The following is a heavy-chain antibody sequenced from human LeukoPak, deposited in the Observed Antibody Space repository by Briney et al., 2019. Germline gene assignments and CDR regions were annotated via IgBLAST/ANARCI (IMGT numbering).Heavy chain of an antibody. D-gene: IGHD6-13*01. Sequence: PGGSLRLSCAASGFTFSSYSMNWVRQAPGKGLEWVSSISSSSSYIYYADSVKGRFTISRDNAKNSLYLQMNSLRAEGTAVYYCARERGYSSSWQSEPFDYWGQGTLVTVSS. CDR1: GFTFSSYS. J-gene: IGHJ4*02. V-gene: IGHV3-21*01. CDR2: ISSSSSYI. CDR3: ARERGYSSSWQSEPFDY.